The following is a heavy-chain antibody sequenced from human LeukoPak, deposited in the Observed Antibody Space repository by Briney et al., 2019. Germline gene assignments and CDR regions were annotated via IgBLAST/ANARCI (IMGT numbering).Heavy chain of an antibody. Sequence: PGGSLRLSCAASGFTFSSYAMSWVRQAPGKGLEWVSAISGSGGSTYYADSAKGRFTISRDNSKNTLYLQMNSLRAEDTAVYYCAKADGRRPDYYYGMAVWGQGTTVTVSS. CDR2: ISGSGGST. J-gene: IGHJ6*02. V-gene: IGHV3-23*01. D-gene: IGHD1-1*01. CDR3: AKADGRRPDYYYGMAV. CDR1: GFTFSSYA.